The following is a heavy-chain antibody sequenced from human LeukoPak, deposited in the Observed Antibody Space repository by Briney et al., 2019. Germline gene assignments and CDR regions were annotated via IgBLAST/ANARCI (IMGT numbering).Heavy chain of an antibody. J-gene: IGHJ5*02. CDR2: INHSGST. V-gene: IGHV4-34*01. D-gene: IGHD3-10*01. CDR3: ARAGRLIRGGKGFDP. Sequence: SETLSLTCAVYGGSFSGYYWSWNRQPPGKGLEWIGEINHSGSTNYNPSLKSRVTISVDTSKNQFSLKLSSVTAADTAVYYCARAGRLIRGGKGFDPWGQGTLVTVSS. CDR1: GGSFSGYY.